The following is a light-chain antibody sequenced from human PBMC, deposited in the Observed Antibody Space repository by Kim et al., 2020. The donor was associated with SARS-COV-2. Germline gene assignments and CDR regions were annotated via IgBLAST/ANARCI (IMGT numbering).Light chain of an antibody. CDR1: NLGGQS. J-gene: IGLJ2*01. CDR3: QVWDSSSDHVV. CDR2: YDD. Sequence: SYELTQPPSVSVAPGKTARITCGGNNLGGQSVHWYQQKPGQAPVLVIYYDDNRPSGIPERFSGSNSGNTATLTISRVEARDEADYYCQVWDSSSDHVVFG. V-gene: IGLV3-21*04.